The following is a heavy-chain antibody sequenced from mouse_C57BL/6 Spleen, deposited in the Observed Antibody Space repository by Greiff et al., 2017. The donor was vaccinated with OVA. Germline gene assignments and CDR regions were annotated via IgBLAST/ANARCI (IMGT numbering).Heavy chain of an antibody. CDR3: ASVEYLYYFDY. CDR1: GYTFTSYW. J-gene: IGHJ2*01. D-gene: IGHD5-1*01. V-gene: IGHV1-64*01. CDR2: IHPNSGST. Sequence: QVQLQQSGAELVKPGASVKLSCKASGYTFTSYWMHWVKQRPGQGLEWIGMIHPNSGSTNYNEKFKSKATLTVDKSSSTAYMQLSSLTSEDSAVYYCASVEYLYYFDYRGQGTTLTVSS.